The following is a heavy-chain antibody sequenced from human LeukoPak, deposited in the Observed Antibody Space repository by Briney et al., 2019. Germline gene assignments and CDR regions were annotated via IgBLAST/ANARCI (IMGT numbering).Heavy chain of an antibody. V-gene: IGHV4-34*01. CDR1: GGSFSGYY. D-gene: IGHD3-9*01. Sequence: PSETLSLTCAVYGGSFSGYYWSWIRQPPGKGLEWIGGINHSGSTKYNPSLKSRVSISADTSKKRFSLKLTSVTAADTAVYYCARVEEFYDILTGYYDAFDIWGQGTMVTVSS. J-gene: IGHJ3*02. CDR2: INHSGST. CDR3: ARVEEFYDILTGYYDAFDI.